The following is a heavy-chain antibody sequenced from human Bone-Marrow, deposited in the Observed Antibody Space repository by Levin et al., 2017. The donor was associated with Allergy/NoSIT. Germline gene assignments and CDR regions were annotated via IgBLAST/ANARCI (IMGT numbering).Heavy chain of an antibody. Sequence: GGSLRLSCAASGFTFSDYYMSWIRQAPGKGLEWVSYISSSGSTIYYADSVKGRFTISRDNAKNSLYLQMNSLRAEDTAVYYCARDQEGDRAAADEKDYWGQGTLVTVSS. J-gene: IGHJ4*02. CDR3: ARDQEGDRAAADEKDY. CDR1: GFTFSDYY. D-gene: IGHD6-13*01. V-gene: IGHV3-11*01. CDR2: ISSSGSTI.